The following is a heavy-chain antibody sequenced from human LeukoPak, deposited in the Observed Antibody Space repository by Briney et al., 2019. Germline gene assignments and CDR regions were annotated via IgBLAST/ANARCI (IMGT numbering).Heavy chain of an antibody. D-gene: IGHD1-26*01. CDR3: ASPSPYSGSYTV. CDR1: GYTFTSYG. J-gene: IGHJ4*02. Sequence: ASVKASCKASGYTFTSYGINWVRQAPGQGLEWMGWNSGYNGNTNYAQKLQGRVTMTTDTSTSTAYMELRSLESDDTAMYYCASPSPYSGSYTVWGQGTPVTVSS. CDR2: NSGYNGNT. V-gene: IGHV1-18*01.